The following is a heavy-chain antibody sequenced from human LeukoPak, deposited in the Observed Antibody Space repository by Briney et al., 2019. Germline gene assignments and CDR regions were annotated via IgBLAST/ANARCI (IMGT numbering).Heavy chain of an antibody. V-gene: IGHV1-46*01. J-gene: IGHJ4*02. CDR3: ARDQEAFDY. CDR2: ICPRDGST. Sequence: ASVKVSCKASGYSFTSNYIHWVRQAPGQGLEWMGMICPRDGSTSYAQKFQGRVTVTRDTSTSTVHMELSGLRSEDTAVYYCARDQEAFDYWGQGTLVTVSS. CDR1: GYSFTSNY.